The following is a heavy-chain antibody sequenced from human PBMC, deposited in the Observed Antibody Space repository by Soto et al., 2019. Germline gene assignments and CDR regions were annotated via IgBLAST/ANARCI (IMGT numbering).Heavy chain of an antibody. CDR2: ISSSSSYT. J-gene: IGHJ6*02. D-gene: IGHD5-18*01. CDR3: ARDREDTAMDSGMDV. V-gene: IGHV3-11*06. Sequence: GGSLRLSCAASGFTFSDYYMNWIRQAPGKGLEWVSYISSSSSYTNYADSVKGRFTISRDNAKNSLYLQMNSLRAEDTAVYYFARDREDTAMDSGMDVWGQGTTVTVSS. CDR1: GFTFSDYY.